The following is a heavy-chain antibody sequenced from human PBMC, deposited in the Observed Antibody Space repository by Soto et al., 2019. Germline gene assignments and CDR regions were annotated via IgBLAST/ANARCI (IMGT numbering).Heavy chain of an antibody. CDR1: GFTFISYA. D-gene: IGHD4-4*01. J-gene: IGHJ4*02. CDR3: AGSEMTTVTLFDY. CDR2: ISGSGGST. V-gene: IGHV3-23*01. Sequence: WGSLRLSCAASGFTFISYAIICFRHSPVKWLEWVSAISGSGGSTYYADSVKGRFTISRDNSKNTLYLQMNSLRAEDTAVYYCAGSEMTTVTLFDYWGQGTLVTVSS.